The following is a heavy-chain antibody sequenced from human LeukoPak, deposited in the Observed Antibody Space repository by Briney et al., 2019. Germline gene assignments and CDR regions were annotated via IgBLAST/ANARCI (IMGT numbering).Heavy chain of an antibody. J-gene: IGHJ4*02. D-gene: IGHD5-24*01. V-gene: IGHV4-39*07. CDR3: ARIRWLQLGYFDS. CDR1: GGSISSSSYY. Sequence: PSETLSLTCTVSGGSISSSSYYWGWIRQPPGKGLEWIGSIYYSGTAYYTRSLKSRVTISVDTSKNQFSLKLSSVTAADTAVYYCARIRWLQLGYFDSWGQGTLVTVSS. CDR2: IYYSGTA.